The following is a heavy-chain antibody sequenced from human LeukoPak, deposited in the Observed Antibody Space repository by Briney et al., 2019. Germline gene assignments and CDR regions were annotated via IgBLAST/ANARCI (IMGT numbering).Heavy chain of an antibody. CDR1: GFTFSSYS. D-gene: IGHD5-18*01. CDR2: ISSSSSYI. Sequence: PGGSLRLSCAASGFTFSSYSMNWVRQAPGKGLEWVSSISSSSSYIYYADSVKGRFTISRDNAKNSLYLQMNSLRAEDTAVYYCARDHTAMVPPDAFDIWGQGTMVTVSS. J-gene: IGHJ3*02. CDR3: ARDHTAMVPPDAFDI. V-gene: IGHV3-21*01.